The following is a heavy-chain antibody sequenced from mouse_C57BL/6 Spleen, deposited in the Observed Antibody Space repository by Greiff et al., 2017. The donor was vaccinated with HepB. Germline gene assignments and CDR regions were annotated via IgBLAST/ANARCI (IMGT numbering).Heavy chain of an antibody. V-gene: IGHV5-9-1*02. D-gene: IGHD2-4*01. J-gene: IGHJ2*01. Sequence: EVKLMESGEGLVKPGGSLKLSCAASGFTFSSYAMSWVRQTPEKRLEWVAYISSGGDYIYYADTVKGRFTISRDNARNTLYLQMSSLKSEDTAMYYCTRGGYDYDGALDYFDYWGQGTTLTVSS. CDR3: TRGGYDYDGALDYFDY. CDR2: ISSGGDYI. CDR1: GFTFSSYA.